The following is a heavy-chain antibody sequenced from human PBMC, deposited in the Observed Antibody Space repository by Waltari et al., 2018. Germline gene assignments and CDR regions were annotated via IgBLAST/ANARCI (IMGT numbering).Heavy chain of an antibody. J-gene: IGHJ4*02. CDR3: ARAEGPGQRVWFDY. Sequence: QVQLQESGPGLVKPSETLSLTCTVTGCSISSYYWSWIRQPAGKGLEWIGRIYTSGSTNYNPSLKSRVTMSVDTSKNQFSLKLSSVTAADTAVYYCARAEGPGQRVWFDYWGQGTLVTVSS. D-gene: IGHD6-13*01. CDR1: GCSISSYY. CDR2: IYTSGST. V-gene: IGHV4-4*07.